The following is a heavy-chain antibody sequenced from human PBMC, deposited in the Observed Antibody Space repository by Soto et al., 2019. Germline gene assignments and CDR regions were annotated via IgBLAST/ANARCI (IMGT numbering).Heavy chain of an antibody. CDR3: ARLLLSRVDFDP. Sequence: ESLKSSCKGSGYSCTSYWISWVRQMPGKGLEWMGRIDPSDSYTNYSPSFQGHVTISADKSISTAYLQWSSLKASDTAMYYCARLLLSRVDFDPWGQGTLVTVLL. D-gene: IGHD3-16*02. J-gene: IGHJ5*02. CDR2: IDPSDSYT. V-gene: IGHV5-10-1*01. CDR1: GYSCTSYW.